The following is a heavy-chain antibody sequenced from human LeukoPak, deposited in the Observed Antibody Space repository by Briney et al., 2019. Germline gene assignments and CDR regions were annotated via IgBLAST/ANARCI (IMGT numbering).Heavy chain of an antibody. D-gene: IGHD1-1*01. V-gene: IGHV3-48*01. CDR1: GFTFSSYG. Sequence: GGSLRLSCSASGFTFSSYGMNWVRQAPGKGLEWVSYISSSSTTIYYADSVKGRFTISRDNVKNSLYLQMNSLRAEDTAVYYCARGGYNWNDVWFDPWGQGTLVTVSS. J-gene: IGHJ5*02. CDR2: ISSSSTTI. CDR3: ARGGYNWNDVWFDP.